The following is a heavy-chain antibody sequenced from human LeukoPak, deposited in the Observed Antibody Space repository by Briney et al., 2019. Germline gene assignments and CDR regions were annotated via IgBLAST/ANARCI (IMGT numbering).Heavy chain of an antibody. V-gene: IGHV4-59*01. J-gene: IGHJ3*02. CDR1: XXSXXSYX. CDR3: ARVSPAVGAFDI. CDR2: FYYSGXX. D-gene: IGHD6-13*01. Sequence: SETLSLTCTVSXXSXXSYXXXXXXXPXXXRXEWXGNFYYSGXXNXNPSLKSRVTISGDTSKNQFFLKVSSVTAADTAIYYCARVSPAVGAFDIWGRGTMVTVSS.